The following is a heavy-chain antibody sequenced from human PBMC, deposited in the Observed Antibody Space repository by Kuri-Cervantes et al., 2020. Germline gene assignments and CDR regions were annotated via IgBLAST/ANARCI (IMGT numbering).Heavy chain of an antibody. CDR1: GSFISSSIYY. CDR2: IYYSGST. CDR3: AMERVGPSVYYYGMDV. J-gene: IGHJ6*02. Sequence: SCTVSGSFISSSIYYWGWTRQHPEKGLEWIGSIYYSGSTYFNPSLKSRVTISADTSKNQFTLKLSSAIAADTAVYYCAMERVGPSVYYYGMDVWGQGTTVTVSS. V-gene: IGHV4-39*01. D-gene: IGHD1-1*01.